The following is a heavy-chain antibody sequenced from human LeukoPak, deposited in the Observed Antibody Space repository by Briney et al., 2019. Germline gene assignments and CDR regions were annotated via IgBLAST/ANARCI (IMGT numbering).Heavy chain of an antibody. Sequence: SETLSLTCTVSGGSISSYYWSWIRQPPGKGLEWIGYIYYSGSTNYNPSLKSRVTISVDTSKNQFSLKLSSVTAADTAVYYCASGGGEEQLVGATHYFYYFYMDVWGKGTTVTVSS. V-gene: IGHV4-59*01. CDR3: ASGGGEEQLVGATHYFYYFYMDV. CDR2: IYYSGST. CDR1: GGSISSYY. D-gene: IGHD6-6*01. J-gene: IGHJ6*03.